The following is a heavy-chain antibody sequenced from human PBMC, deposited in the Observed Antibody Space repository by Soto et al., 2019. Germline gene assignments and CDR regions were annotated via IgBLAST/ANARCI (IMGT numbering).Heavy chain of an antibody. CDR3: ARLSEAAAGTNGMDV. J-gene: IGHJ6*02. D-gene: IGHD6-13*01. Sequence: LGESLKISCKGSGYSFTSYWISWVRQMPGKGLEWMGRIDPSDSYTNYSPSFQGHVTISADKSISTAYLQWSSLKASDTAMYYCARLSEAAAGTNGMDVWGQGTTVTVSS. V-gene: IGHV5-10-1*01. CDR1: GYSFTSYW. CDR2: IDPSDSYT.